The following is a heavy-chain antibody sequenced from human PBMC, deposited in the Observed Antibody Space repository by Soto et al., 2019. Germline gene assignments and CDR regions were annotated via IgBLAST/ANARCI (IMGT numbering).Heavy chain of an antibody. CDR3: ASTRRWLSFDS. CDR1: SISSLY. D-gene: IGHD3-22*01. CDR2: IYYSGST. J-gene: IGHJ4*02. Sequence: ASETHSLTCTVGSISSLYWNWIRQPPGKGLEWIGYIYYSGSTNYNPSLKSRVTISLDTSKNEFSLKLSSVTAADTAVYYCASTRRWLSFDSWGPGTLVTVS. V-gene: IGHV4-59*01.